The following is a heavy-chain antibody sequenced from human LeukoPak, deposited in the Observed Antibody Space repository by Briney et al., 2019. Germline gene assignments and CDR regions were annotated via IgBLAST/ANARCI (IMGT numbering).Heavy chain of an antibody. CDR1: GGSFSAYY. D-gene: IGHD1-26*01. Sequence: SETLSLTCAVYGGSFSAYYLSWIRQPPGKGLEWIGEINHSGSTNYNPSLKSRVTISVDTSKNQFSLKLSSVTASDTAVYYCARRRGAWATHSGSYYRSYYYYMDVWGKGTTVTVSS. V-gene: IGHV4-34*01. CDR3: ARRRGAWATHSGSYYRSYYYYMDV. J-gene: IGHJ6*03. CDR2: INHSGST.